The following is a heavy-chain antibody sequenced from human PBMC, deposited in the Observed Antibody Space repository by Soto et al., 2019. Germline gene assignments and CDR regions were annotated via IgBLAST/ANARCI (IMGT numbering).Heavy chain of an antibody. CDR2: ISGSGGST. J-gene: IGHJ4*02. V-gene: IGHV3-23*01. Sequence: GGSLRLSCAASGFTFSSYAMSWVRQAPGKGLEWGSAISGSGGSTYYADSVKGRFTISRDNSKDTLYPQMNSLRGEDTAVYYCAKSKSSGWAIDYWGQGTLVTVSS. CDR3: AKSKSSGWAIDY. CDR1: GFTFSSYA. D-gene: IGHD6-19*01.